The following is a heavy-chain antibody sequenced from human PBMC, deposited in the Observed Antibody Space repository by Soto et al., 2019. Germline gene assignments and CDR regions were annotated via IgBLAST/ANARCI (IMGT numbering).Heavy chain of an antibody. D-gene: IGHD1-1*01. Sequence: QVQLVQSGAEVSKPGASVKVACTASGYTFTDYFIHWVRQAPGQGLEWMGWINPATGGTVFAQNFQGRVTMARDTPVNTVNMELSSLRSGDTALYYCARSTQYSASLEFDYWGQGTLVAVSS. J-gene: IGHJ4*02. CDR1: GYTFTDYF. CDR3: ARSTQYSASLEFDY. CDR2: INPATGGT. V-gene: IGHV1-2*02.